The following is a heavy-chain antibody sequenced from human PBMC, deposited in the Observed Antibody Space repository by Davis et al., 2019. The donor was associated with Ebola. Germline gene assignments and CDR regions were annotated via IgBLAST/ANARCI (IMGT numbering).Heavy chain of an antibody. V-gene: IGHV3-49*04. CDR1: GFTFGDYA. D-gene: IGHD6-19*01. J-gene: IGHJ6*02. CDR2: IRSKAYGGTT. Sequence: GESLKISCTASGFTFGDYAMSWVRQAPGKGLEWVGFIRSKAYGGTTEYAASVKGRFTISRDDSKSIAYLQMNSLKTEDTAVYYCTRDGRLDGQWLAKGMDVWGQGTTVTVSS. CDR3: TRDGRLDGQWLAKGMDV.